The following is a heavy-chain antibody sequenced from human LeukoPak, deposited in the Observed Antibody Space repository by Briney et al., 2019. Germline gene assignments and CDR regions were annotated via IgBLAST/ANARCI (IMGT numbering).Heavy chain of an antibody. CDR3: ARDQEGFDY. CDR1: GYTFTSNY. CDR2: IYPRDGST. J-gene: IGHJ4*02. Sequence: ASVKVSCKASGYTFTSNYIHWVRQAPGQGLEWMGMIYPRDGSTSYAQKFQGRVTVTRDTSTSTVHMELSGLRSEDTAVFYCARDQEGFDYWGQGTLVTVSS. V-gene: IGHV1-46*01.